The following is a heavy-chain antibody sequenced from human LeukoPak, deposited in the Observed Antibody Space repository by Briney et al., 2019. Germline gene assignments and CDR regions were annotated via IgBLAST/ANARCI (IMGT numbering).Heavy chain of an antibody. CDR1: GLTFSHYW. CDR2: IKQDGSEK. J-gene: IGHJ4*02. Sequence: GGSLRLSCAASGLTFSHYWMSWVRQAPGKGLEWVANIKQDGSEKYYVDSVKGRFTISRDNAKNSLYLQMNSLRAEDTALYYCATHREYSYGTAEDFDYWGQGTLVTVSS. CDR3: ATHREYSYGTAEDFDY. V-gene: IGHV3-7*01. D-gene: IGHD5-18*01.